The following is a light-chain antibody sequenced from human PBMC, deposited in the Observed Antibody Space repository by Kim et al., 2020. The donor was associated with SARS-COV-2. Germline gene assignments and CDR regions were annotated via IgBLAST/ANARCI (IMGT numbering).Light chain of an antibody. CDR1: SLRSYY. CDR3: NSRDSNDNVV. Sequence: SELTQDPAVSVALGQTVRITCQGDSLRSYYATWYQQKPGQAPILVIYGKSNRPSGIPDRFSGSSSGNTASLTITGTQAGDEADYYCNSRDSNDNVVFGGGTKLTVL. V-gene: IGLV3-19*01. CDR2: GKS. J-gene: IGLJ2*01.